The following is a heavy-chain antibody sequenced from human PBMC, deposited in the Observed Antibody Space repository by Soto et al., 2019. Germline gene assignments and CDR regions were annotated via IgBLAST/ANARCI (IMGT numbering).Heavy chain of an antibody. CDR2: ISAYNGNT. J-gene: IGHJ5*02. CDR3: ARSIMYSSSWYWFDP. CDR1: GYTFTSYG. Sequence: ASVKVSCKASGYTFTSYGISWVRQAPGQGLEWMGWISAYNGNTNYAQKLQGRVTITTDTSTSTAYMELRSLRSDDTAVYYCARSIMYSSSWYWFDPWGQGTLVTVSS. V-gene: IGHV1-18*01. D-gene: IGHD6-13*01.